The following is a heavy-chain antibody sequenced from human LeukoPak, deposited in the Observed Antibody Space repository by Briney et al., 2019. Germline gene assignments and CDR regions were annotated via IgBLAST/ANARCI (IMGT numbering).Heavy chain of an antibody. CDR1: GFTFSDYC. J-gene: IGHJ6*03. V-gene: IGHV3-11*01. CDR2: ISSSGSTI. D-gene: IGHD3/OR15-3a*01. Sequence: GGSLRLSCAASGFTFSDYCMSWIRQAPGKGLEWVSYISSSGSTIYYADSVKGRFTISRDNAKNSLYLQMNSLRAEDTAVDYCAREQMSDWPYYYMDVWGKGTTVTVSS. CDR3: AREQMSDWPYYYMDV.